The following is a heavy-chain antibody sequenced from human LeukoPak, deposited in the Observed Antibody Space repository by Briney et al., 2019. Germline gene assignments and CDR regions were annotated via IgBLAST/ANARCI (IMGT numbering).Heavy chain of an antibody. Sequence: GGSLRLSCAASGFTFSSYEMNWVRQAPGKGLEWVSYISSSGSTIYYADSVKGRFTISRDNAKNSLYLQMNSLRAEDTAIYYCARATFGGFIDYWGQGTLVTVSS. V-gene: IGHV3-48*03. D-gene: IGHD3-16*02. J-gene: IGHJ4*02. CDR1: GFTFSSYE. CDR2: ISSSGSTI. CDR3: ARATFGGFIDY.